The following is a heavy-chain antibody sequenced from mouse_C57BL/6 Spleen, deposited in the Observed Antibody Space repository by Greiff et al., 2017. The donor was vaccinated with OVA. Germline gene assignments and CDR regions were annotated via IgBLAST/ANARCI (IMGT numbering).Heavy chain of an antibody. D-gene: IGHD1-1*01. V-gene: IGHV1-50*01. CDR1: GYTFTSYW. CDR2: IDPSDSYT. J-gene: IGHJ2*01. CDR3: ARSAITTVVAYYFDY. Sequence: VQLQQPGAELVKPGASVKLSCKASGYTFTSYWMQWVKQRPGQGLEWIGEIDPSDSYTNYNQKFKGKATLTVDTSSSTAYMQLSSLTSEDSAVYYCARSAITTVVAYYFDYWGQGTTLTVSS.